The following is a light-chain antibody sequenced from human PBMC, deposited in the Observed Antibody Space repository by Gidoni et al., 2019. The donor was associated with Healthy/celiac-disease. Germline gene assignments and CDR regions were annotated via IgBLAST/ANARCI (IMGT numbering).Light chain of an antibody. J-gene: IGLJ1*01. Sequence: QSVLTQPPSAYGTPGQGVTISCSGSSSNIGSNYVYWYQQHPGTAPKLLIYRNNQRPSGVPDRFSGSKSGPSASLAISGLRSEDEADYYCAAWDDSLSGYVFGTGTKVTVL. CDR1: SSNIGSNY. CDR3: AAWDDSLSGYV. CDR2: RNN. V-gene: IGLV1-47*01.